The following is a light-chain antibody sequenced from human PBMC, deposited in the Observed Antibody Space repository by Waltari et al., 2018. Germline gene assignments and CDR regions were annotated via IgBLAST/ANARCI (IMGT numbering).Light chain of an antibody. CDR2: EVN. Sequence: QSALTQPPSASGSPGQPVTISCPGTSRDVGGYKSVSWYQQHPGKAPKLMIYEVNERPSGVPDRFSGSKSGNAASLTVSGLQAEDEADYYCSSYAGSNIWVFGGGTKLTVL. J-gene: IGLJ2*01. V-gene: IGLV2-8*01. CDR3: SSYAGSNIWV. CDR1: SRDVGGYKS.